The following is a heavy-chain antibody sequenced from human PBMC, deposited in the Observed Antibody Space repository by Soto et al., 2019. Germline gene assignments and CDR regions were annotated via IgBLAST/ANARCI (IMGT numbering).Heavy chain of an antibody. CDR1: GFTFSSYE. J-gene: IGHJ4*02. CDR2: ISSSGSTI. CDR3: ASHPEGYSGYDYEVDVGV. Sequence: PGGSLRLSCAASGFTFSSYEMNWVRQAPGKGLEWVSYISSSGSTIYYADSVKGRFTISRDNAKNSLYLQMNSLRAEDTAVYYCASHPEGYSGYDYEVDVGVWGQGTLVTVSS. D-gene: IGHD5-12*01. V-gene: IGHV3-48*03.